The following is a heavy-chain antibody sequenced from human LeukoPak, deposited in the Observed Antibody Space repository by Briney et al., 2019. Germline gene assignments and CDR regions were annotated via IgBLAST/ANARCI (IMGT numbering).Heavy chain of an antibody. J-gene: IGHJ4*02. CDR3: ATSITMIVAFDY. Sequence: GGSLRLSCAASGFTFSNAWMSWVRQAPGKGLEWVGRIKSKTDGGTTDYAAPVKGRFTISRDDSKNTLYLQMNSLRSEDTAVYYCATSITMIVAFDYWGQGTLVTVSS. V-gene: IGHV3-15*01. D-gene: IGHD3-22*01. CDR1: GFTFSNAW. CDR2: IKSKTDGGTT.